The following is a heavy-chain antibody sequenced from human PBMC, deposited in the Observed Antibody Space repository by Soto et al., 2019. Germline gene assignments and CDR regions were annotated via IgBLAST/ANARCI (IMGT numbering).Heavy chain of an antibody. D-gene: IGHD3-22*01. Sequence: EVQVLQSGGGLVPPGGSLRLSCAGSGFTFINTGMSWVRQAPGQGLEWVSAITGNGDTTYYADSVKGRFTISRDNSKSTLYLQMNSLRAEDTAVYYRAKIDGYSDYWGQGTLVTVSS. V-gene: IGHV3-23*01. CDR1: GFTFINTG. CDR2: ITGNGDTT. J-gene: IGHJ4*02. CDR3: AKIDGYSDY.